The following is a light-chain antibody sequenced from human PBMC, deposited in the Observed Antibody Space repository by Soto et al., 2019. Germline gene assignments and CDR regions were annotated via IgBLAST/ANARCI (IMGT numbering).Light chain of an antibody. J-gene: IGLJ2*01. Sequence: QSVLTQPPSVSGAPGQRVTIPCTGSRSNLGAGYGVHWYQQLPGTAPKLLIAGNTNRPSGVPDLFSASKSGTSASLTISGLQAEDEADYYCQSYDTSLSAVVFGGGTQLTVL. CDR3: QSYDTSLSAVV. CDR1: RSNLGAGYG. CDR2: GNT. V-gene: IGLV1-40*01.